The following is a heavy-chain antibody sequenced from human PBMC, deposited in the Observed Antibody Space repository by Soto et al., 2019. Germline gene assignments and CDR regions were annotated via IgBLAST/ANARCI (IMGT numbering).Heavy chain of an antibody. CDR3: ARGYSSSWYRPFDY. Sequence: QVQLQQWGAGLLKPSETLSLTCAVYGGSSSGYYWSWIRQPPGKGLEWIGEINHSGSTNYNPSLNSRVTIAGDTSKNQFSLKLSSVPAADTAVYYCARGYSSSWYRPFDYWGQGTRVTVSS. J-gene: IGHJ4*02. D-gene: IGHD6-13*01. CDR2: INHSGST. CDR1: GGSSSGYY. V-gene: IGHV4-34*01.